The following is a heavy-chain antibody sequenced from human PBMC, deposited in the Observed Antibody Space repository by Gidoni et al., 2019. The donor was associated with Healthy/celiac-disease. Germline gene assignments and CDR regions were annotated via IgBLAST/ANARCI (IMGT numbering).Heavy chain of an antibody. CDR3: AHSFVWEQEGGSEEGIDY. CDR2: IYWDDDK. D-gene: IGHD3-16*01. J-gene: IGHJ4*02. Sequence: QITLKESGPTLVKPTQTLTLTCTFSGFSLSTSGVGVGWIRQPPGKALEWLALIYWDDDKRYSPSLKSRLTITKDTSKNQVVLTMTNMDPVDTATYYCAHSFVWEQEGGSEEGIDYWGQGTLVTVSS. V-gene: IGHV2-5*02. CDR1: GFSLSTSGVG.